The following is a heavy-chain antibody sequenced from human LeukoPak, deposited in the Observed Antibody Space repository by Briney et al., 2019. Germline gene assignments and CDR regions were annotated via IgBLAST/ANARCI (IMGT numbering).Heavy chain of an antibody. D-gene: IGHD6-25*01. CDR2: IIPILGIA. CDR3: AREEGKAAKLSGAHYYYGMDV. Sequence: GSSVKVSCKASGGTFSSYAISWVRQAPGQGLEWMGRIIPILGIANYAQKFQGRVTITADKSTSTAYMELSSLRSEDTAVYYCAREEGKAAKLSGAHYYYGMDVWGQGTTVTVSS. CDR1: GGTFSSYA. V-gene: IGHV1-69*04. J-gene: IGHJ6*02.